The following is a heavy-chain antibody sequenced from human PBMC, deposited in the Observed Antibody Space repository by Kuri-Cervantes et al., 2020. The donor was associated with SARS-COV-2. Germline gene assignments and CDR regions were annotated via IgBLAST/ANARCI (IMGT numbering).Heavy chain of an antibody. Sequence: GESLKISCAASGFTFSSYGMHWVRQAPGKGLEWVAFIRYDGSNKCYADSVKGRFTISRDNSKNTLYLQMNSLRAEDTAVYYCANSLLLSLDYWGQGTLVTVSS. CDR3: ANSLLLSLDY. CDR1: GFTFSSYG. V-gene: IGHV3-30*02. J-gene: IGHJ4*02. D-gene: IGHD1-26*01. CDR2: IRYDGSNK.